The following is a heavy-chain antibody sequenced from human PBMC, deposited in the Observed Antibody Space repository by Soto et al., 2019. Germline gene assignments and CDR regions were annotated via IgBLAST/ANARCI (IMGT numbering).Heavy chain of an antibody. CDR3: ARGGYYDSSGSRDYHYYGMDV. Sequence: GASVKVSCKASGYTFSSYAISWVRQAPGQGLEWLGWISPYNDDTKYAQKLQGRAFTTTDTPTKTAHLDLRSLRSDDTAVYYCARGGYYDSSGSRDYHYYGMDVWGQGTTVTVSS. D-gene: IGHD3-22*01. J-gene: IGHJ6*02. V-gene: IGHV1-18*01. CDR1: GYTFSSYA. CDR2: ISPYNDDT.